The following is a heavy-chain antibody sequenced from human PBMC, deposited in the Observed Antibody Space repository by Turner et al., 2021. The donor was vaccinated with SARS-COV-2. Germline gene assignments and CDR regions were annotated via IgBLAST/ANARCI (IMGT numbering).Heavy chain of an antibody. CDR1: GFSLSTSGVG. D-gene: IGHD2-21*01. Sequence: QITLKESGPTLVKPTQTLTLTCTFSGFSLSTSGVGVGWIRQPPGKALEWRALIYWNDDKRYSPSLKSRLTITKDTSKNQVVLTRTNMDPVDTATYYCARHIVVAIFDYWGQGTLVTVSS. J-gene: IGHJ4*02. V-gene: IGHV2-5*01. CDR3: ARHIVVAIFDY. CDR2: IYWNDDK.